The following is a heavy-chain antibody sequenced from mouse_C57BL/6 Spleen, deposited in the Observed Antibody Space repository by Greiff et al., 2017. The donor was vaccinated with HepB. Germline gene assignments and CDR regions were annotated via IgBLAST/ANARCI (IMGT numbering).Heavy chain of an antibody. J-gene: IGHJ1*03. CDR3: ARWGTTVVSHWYFDV. CDR1: GYTFTSYG. V-gene: IGHV1-81*01. CDR2: IYPRSGNT. Sequence: QVQLKESGAELARPGASVKLSCKASGYTFTSYGISWVKQRTGQGLEWIGEIYPRSGNTYYNEKFKGKATLTADKSSSTAYMELRSLTSEDSAVYFCARWGTTVVSHWYFDVWGTGTTVTVSS. D-gene: IGHD1-1*01.